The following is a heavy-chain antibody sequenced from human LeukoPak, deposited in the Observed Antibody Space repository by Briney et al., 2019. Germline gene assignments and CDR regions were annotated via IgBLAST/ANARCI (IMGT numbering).Heavy chain of an antibody. CDR1: GFTFSSYW. V-gene: IGHV3-74*01. J-gene: IGHJ4*02. CDR3: ACYGIAPPY. CDR2: INNDGSST. D-gene: IGHD2-15*01. Sequence: PGGSLRLSCAASGFTFSSYWMHWVRQAPGKGLVWVSHINNDGSSTSYADSVKGRFTISRDNAKNTLYLQMNSLRTEDTAVYYRACYGIAPPYWGQGTLVTVSS.